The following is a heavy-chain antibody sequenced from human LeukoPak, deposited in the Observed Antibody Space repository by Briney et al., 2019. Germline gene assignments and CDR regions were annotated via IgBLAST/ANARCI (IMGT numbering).Heavy chain of an antibody. J-gene: IGHJ4*02. CDR3: AKRSED. CDR1: GFTFRSYA. V-gene: IGHV3-23*01. CDR2: LSGGGGST. Sequence: GSLRLSCAASGFTFRSYAMTWVRQAPGNGLDWISTLSGGGGSTNYTDSVKGRFTISRDNSKNTLYLQMNSLRAEDTAVYYCAKRSEDWGQGTLVAVSS.